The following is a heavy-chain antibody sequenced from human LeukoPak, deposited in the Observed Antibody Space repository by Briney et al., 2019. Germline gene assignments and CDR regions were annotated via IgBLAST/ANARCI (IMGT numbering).Heavy chain of an antibody. CDR3: ASGEDYSNYGPPPFDY. Sequence: GGSLRLSCAASGFTFSGSAMHWVRQASGKGLEWVGRIRSKANSYATAYAASVKGRFTISRDDSKNTAYLQMNSLKTEDTAVYYCASGEDYSNYGPPPFDYWGQGTLVTVSS. V-gene: IGHV3-73*01. J-gene: IGHJ4*02. D-gene: IGHD4-11*01. CDR2: IRSKANSYAT. CDR1: GFTFSGSA.